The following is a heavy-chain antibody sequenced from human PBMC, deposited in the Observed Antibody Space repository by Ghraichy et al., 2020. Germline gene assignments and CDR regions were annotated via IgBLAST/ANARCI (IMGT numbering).Heavy chain of an antibody. CDR3: ARFDLGIDAFDI. Sequence: SETLSLNCAVFGGSLSGFYWNWIRQSPGGDLEWIGEVSHTGSTTYNPSLKSRVTISVDTSKNQFSLNVISVTAADTAVYFCARFDLGIDAFDIWGQGTVVSVSS. V-gene: IGHV4-34*01. CDR2: VSHTGST. CDR1: GGSLSGFY. J-gene: IGHJ3*02. D-gene: IGHD7-27*01.